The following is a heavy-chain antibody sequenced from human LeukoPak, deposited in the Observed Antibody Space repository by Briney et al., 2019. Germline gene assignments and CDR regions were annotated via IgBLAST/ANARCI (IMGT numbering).Heavy chain of an antibody. CDR3: AKDQGIAARLIWFDP. J-gene: IGHJ5*02. V-gene: IGHV3-23*01. Sequence: QSGGSLRLSCAASGFTFSSYAMSWVRQAPGKGLEWVSAISGSGGSTYYADSVKGRFTISRGNSKNTLYLQMNSLRAEDTAVYYCAKDQGIAARLIWFDPWGQGTLVTVSS. CDR2: ISGSGGST. CDR1: GFTFSSYA. D-gene: IGHD6-6*01.